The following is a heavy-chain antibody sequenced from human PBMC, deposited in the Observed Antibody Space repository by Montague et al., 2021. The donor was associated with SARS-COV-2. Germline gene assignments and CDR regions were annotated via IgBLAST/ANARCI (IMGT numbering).Heavy chain of an antibody. Sequence: SLRLSCAASGFTVSTNYMSWVRQAPGKRLEWISVIYSGGDTYYADSVKGRFTISRDNSKNTLYLQMNSLRAEDMAVYYCARGGGLRNYGMDVWGQGTTVTVSS. CDR1: GFTVSTNY. CDR3: ARGGGLRNYGMDV. J-gene: IGHJ6*02. CDR2: IYSGGDT. D-gene: IGHD5-12*01. V-gene: IGHV3-53*01.